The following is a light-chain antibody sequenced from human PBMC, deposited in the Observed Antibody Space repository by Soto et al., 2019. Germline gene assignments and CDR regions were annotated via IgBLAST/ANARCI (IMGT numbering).Light chain of an antibody. CDR1: QSVSSSY. V-gene: IGKV3-20*01. Sequence: EIVWTQSPGTLSLSPGERATLSCRASQSVSSSYLAWYQQKPGQAPRLLIYGASSRATGIPDRFSGSGSGTEFTLTISSLQSEDFAVYYCQQYNNWPHSITFGQGTRLEI. CDR3: QQYNNWPHSIT. CDR2: GAS. J-gene: IGKJ5*01.